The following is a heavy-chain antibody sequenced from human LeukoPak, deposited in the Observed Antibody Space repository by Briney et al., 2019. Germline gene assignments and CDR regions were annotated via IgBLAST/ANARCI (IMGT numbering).Heavy chain of an antibody. CDR1: GFTVSSYY. CDR2: SYSGGST. V-gene: IGHV3-66*01. J-gene: IGHJ6*02. Sequence: GGSLRLPCSASGFTVSSYYMSWVRQAPGKGLEWVSVSYSGGSTYYADSVKGRFTISRDTSKNTVNLQMNSLRAGDTAVYCCARDHVVPSDGMDVWGQGTTVTVSS. CDR3: ARDHVVPSDGMDV. D-gene: IGHD3-10*02.